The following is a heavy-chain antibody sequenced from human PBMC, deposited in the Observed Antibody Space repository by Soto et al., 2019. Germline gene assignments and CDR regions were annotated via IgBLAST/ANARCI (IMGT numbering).Heavy chain of an antibody. V-gene: IGHV5-51*01. CDR2: IYPGDSDT. J-gene: IGHJ6*01. Sequence: EALKISEQVSGYNFSNHWIAWVRQMPWKGLEWIWIIYPGDSDTKYSPSFRGKDTSSAGKSISTAYLQWRRLKDLDSAMYYCARRGGSGTNKYESLHMAVWGQGTTVTVSS. CDR3: ARRGGSGTNKYESLHMAV. D-gene: IGHD2-8*01. CDR1: GYNFSNHW.